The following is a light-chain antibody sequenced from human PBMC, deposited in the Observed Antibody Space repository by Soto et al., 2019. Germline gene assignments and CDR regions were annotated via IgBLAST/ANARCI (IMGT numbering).Light chain of an antibody. V-gene: IGKV3-20*01. J-gene: IGKJ5*01. CDR2: GAS. Sequence: EIVLTPSPGTLSLSPVERATLSCRASQSFSSTYLAWYQQKPGQAPRLLIYGASSRATGIPDRFSGGGSGTDFSLTISRLDPEDFAVYYCQQYSSSPITFGQGTRLEIK. CDR3: QQYSSSPIT. CDR1: QSFSSTY.